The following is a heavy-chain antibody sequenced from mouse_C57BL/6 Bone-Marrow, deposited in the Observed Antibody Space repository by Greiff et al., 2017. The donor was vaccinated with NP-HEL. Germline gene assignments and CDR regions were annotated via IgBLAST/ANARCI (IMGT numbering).Heavy chain of an antibody. V-gene: IGHV1-26*01. CDR2: INPNNGGT. Sequence: EVQLQQSGPELVKPGASVKISCKASGYTFTDYYMNWVKQSHGKSLEWIGDINPNNGGTSYNQKFKGKATLTVDKSSSTAYMELRSLTSEDSAVYYCARYLITTVVVDYWGQGTTLTVSS. J-gene: IGHJ2*01. D-gene: IGHD1-1*01. CDR1: GYTFTDYY. CDR3: ARYLITTVVVDY.